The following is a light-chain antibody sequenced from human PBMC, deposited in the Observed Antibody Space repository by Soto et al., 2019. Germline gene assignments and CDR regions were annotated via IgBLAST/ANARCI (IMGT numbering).Light chain of an antibody. CDR2: AAS. CDR3: QQANTFPLT. CDR1: HGISSW. J-gene: IGKJ5*01. Sequence: DMQVTESPYSVSPSLGPRITITCRASHGISSWIAWYQQKPGNAPKLLIYAASSLQSGVPSRFSGSGSGTHFTLTISRLKSEDFATYYCQQANTFPLTFGQGTRLEVK. V-gene: IGKV1D-12*01.